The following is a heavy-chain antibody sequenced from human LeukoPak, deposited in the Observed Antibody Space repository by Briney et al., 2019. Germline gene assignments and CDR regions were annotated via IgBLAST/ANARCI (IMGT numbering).Heavy chain of an antibody. J-gene: IGHJ4*02. CDR3: ARAVFEYFDY. CDR1: GGTFSSYA. Sequence: SVKVSCKASGGTFSSYAISWVRQAPGQGLEWMGGIIPIFGTTDYTQKFQGRVTITADESTSTTYMDLSSLRSEDTAVYYCARAVFEYFDYWGQGTLVTVSS. D-gene: IGHD3-9*01. CDR2: IIPIFGTT. V-gene: IGHV1-69*13.